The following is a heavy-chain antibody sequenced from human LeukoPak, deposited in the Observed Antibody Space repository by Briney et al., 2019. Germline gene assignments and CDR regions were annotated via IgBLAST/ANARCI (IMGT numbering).Heavy chain of an antibody. Sequence: GGSLRLSCVASGFTFTSYAMSWVRQAPGKGLEWVSAISGSGGRTHYADSVKGRFTISRDNSKNTLYLQLNSPRAEDTAVYYCARDPSVSGSYYFDYWGQGTLVTVSS. CDR3: ARDPSVSGSYYFDY. J-gene: IGHJ4*02. CDR2: ISGSGGRT. D-gene: IGHD1-26*01. V-gene: IGHV3-23*01. CDR1: GFTFTSYA.